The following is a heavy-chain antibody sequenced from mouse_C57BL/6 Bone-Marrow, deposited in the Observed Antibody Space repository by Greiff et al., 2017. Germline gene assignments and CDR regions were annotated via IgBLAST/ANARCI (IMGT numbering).Heavy chain of an antibody. CDR2: IHPNSGST. Sequence: QVQLQQPGAELVKPGASVKLSCKASGYTFTSYWMHWVKQRPGQGLEWIGMIHPNSGSTKYNEKFKSKATLTVDKSTNPAYMQLSRLKSEDSAVYYCARPGPHCRVDYWGQGKAITVTS. J-gene: IGHJ2*01. V-gene: IGHV1-64*01. CDR3: ARPGPHCRVDY. CDR1: GYTFTSYW. D-gene: IGHD6-1*01.